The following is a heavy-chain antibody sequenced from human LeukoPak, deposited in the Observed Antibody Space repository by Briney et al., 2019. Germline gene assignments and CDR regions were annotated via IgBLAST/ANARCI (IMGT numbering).Heavy chain of an antibody. CDR1: GYTFTSYG. CDR2: ISAYNGNT. V-gene: IGHV1-18*01. Sequence: ASVKVSCKASGYTFTSYGISWVRQAPGQGLEWMGWISAYNGNTNYAQKLQGRVTMTTDTSTSTAYMELRSLRSDDTAVYYCARDQTGYYDFWSGLSYYYYMDVWGKGTTVTVSS. CDR3: ARDQTGYYDFWSGLSYYYYMDV. J-gene: IGHJ6*03. D-gene: IGHD3-3*01.